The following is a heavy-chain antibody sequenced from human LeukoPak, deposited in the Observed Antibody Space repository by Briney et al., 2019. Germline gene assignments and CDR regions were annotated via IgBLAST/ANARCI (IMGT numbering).Heavy chain of an antibody. Sequence: GGSLRRSCAASGFTFSSYSMNWVRQAPGKGLEWVSSISSSSSYIYYADSVKGRFTISRDNAKNSLYLQMNSLRAEDTAVYYCARIGYRSSSFDYWGQGTLVTVSS. CDR3: ARIGYRSSSFDY. CDR2: ISSSSSYI. D-gene: IGHD6-13*01. J-gene: IGHJ4*02. CDR1: GFTFSSYS. V-gene: IGHV3-21*01.